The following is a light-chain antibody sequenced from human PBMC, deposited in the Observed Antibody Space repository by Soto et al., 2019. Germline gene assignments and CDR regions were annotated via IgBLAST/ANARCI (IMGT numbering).Light chain of an antibody. V-gene: IGKV3-15*01. CDR3: QQYNNWWT. CDR2: GAS. Sequence: EIVMTQSPDILSVSPGERATLSCRASQSVSSNLAWYQQKPGQSPRLLIYGASTRATGIPVRFSGSGSGTEFTLTISSLQSEDFAVYYCQQYNNWWTFGQGTKVEIK. CDR1: QSVSSN. J-gene: IGKJ1*01.